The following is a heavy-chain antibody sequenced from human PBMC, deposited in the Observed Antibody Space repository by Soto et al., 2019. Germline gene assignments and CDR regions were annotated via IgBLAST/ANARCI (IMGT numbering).Heavy chain of an antibody. CDR2: ISGSGGSP. CDR3: AKDRTPDY. Sequence: EVQLLESGGGLVQPGGSLRLSCAASGFTFNSYAMSWVRQAPGKGLEWVSAISGSGGSPYYADSVKGRFTISRDNSKNTRYLQMISLSAGDTAVYYCAKDRTPDYWGQGTLVTVSS. J-gene: IGHJ4*02. V-gene: IGHV3-23*01. CDR1: GFTFNSYA.